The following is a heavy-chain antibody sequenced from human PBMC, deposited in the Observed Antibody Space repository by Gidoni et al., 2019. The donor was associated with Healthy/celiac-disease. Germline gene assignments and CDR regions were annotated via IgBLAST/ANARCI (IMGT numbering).Heavy chain of an antibody. CDR3: AKDMVLLWFGDKYGMDV. CDR1: GFPSDDYA. V-gene: IGHV3-43*02. J-gene: IGHJ6*02. Sequence: EVQLVESGGGVVQPGGSLRLSCAASGFPSDDYAMHWVRQAPGKGLEWVSLISGDGGSTYYADSVKGRFTISRDNSKNSLYLQMNSLRTEDTALYYCAKDMVLLWFGDKYGMDVWGQGTTVTVSS. D-gene: IGHD3-10*01. CDR2: ISGDGGST.